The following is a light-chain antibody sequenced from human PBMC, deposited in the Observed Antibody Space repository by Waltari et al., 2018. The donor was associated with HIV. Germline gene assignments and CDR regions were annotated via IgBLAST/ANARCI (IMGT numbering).Light chain of an antibody. CDR1: SGHSTYA. V-gene: IGLV4-69*01. CDR3: QTWGTGIRV. CDR2: VNSDGSH. Sequence: LVLTQSPSAPASLGASVKLTCTLSSGHSTYAIAWHQQQPEKGPRYLMKVNSDGSHSKGDGIPDRFSGSSSGSERYLIISSLQSEDEADYYCQTWGTGIRVFGGGTKLTVL. J-gene: IGLJ3*02.